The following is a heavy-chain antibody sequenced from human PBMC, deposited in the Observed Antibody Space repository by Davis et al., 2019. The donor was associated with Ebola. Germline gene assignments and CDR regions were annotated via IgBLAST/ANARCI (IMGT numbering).Heavy chain of an antibody. Sequence: GESLKISCAASGFTFSSYAMSWVRQAPGKGLEWVSAISGSGGSTYYADSVKGRFTISRDNSKNTLYLQMNSLRAEDTAVFYCARDRFGSGNYYNGRLDYWGQGALVTVSS. CDR3: ARDRFGSGNYYNGRLDY. J-gene: IGHJ4*02. D-gene: IGHD3-10*01. CDR2: ISGSGGST. V-gene: IGHV3-23*01. CDR1: GFTFSSYA.